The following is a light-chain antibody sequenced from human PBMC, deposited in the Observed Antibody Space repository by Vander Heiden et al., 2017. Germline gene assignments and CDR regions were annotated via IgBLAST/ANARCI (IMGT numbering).Light chain of an antibody. CDR3: QQSYSTPRT. Sequence: DTQMSQTPSSLSASVGDRVTITCRASQSITSYLNWYHQRPGKAPKLLVYAASNLQSGVPSRFSGSGSGTDFTLTISSLQSEDFATYYCQQSYSTPRTFGQGTKVEIK. CDR2: AAS. V-gene: IGKV1-39*01. J-gene: IGKJ1*01. CDR1: QSITSY.